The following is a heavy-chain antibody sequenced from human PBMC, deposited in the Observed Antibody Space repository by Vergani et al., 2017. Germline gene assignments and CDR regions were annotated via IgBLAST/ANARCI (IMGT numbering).Heavy chain of an antibody. D-gene: IGHD2-2*01. CDR2: IHYNGTT. CDR3: ARRCSTTCSTMGRAAFDI. CDR1: GGSISSDDFY. J-gene: IGHJ3*02. V-gene: IGHV4-30-4*01. Sequence: QLQLQESGPGLVKPSQTLSLTCTVSGGSISSDDFYWSWIRQPPGKGLEWIGYIHYNGTTYYNWSLKSRVSMSVATSKKQFSLKMNSVTAADTAVYYCARRCSTTCSTMGRAAFDIWGQGTMVTVSS.